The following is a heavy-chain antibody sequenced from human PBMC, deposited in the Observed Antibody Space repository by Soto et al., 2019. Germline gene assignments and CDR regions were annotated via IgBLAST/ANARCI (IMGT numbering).Heavy chain of an antibody. J-gene: IGHJ4*02. CDR2: SSGIGGST. Sequence: PGGYLRFSCAASGFTFRSYAMSWGRQAPGKGLELVSASSGIGGSTYYADSVKGRFTISRYNAKNTLYLQMNSVRAEDTAVYYCAYKWGYTVTTIDYWGQGTLVTVAS. CDR3: AYKWGYTVTTIDY. D-gene: IGHD4-17*01. CDR1: GFTFRSYA. V-gene: IGHV3-23*01.